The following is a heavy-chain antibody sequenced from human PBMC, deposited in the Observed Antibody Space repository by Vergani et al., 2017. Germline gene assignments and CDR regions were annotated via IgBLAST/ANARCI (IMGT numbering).Heavy chain of an antibody. J-gene: IGHJ5*02. CDR1: GFTFSSYW. Sequence: VQLVESGGGLVQPGGSLRLSCAASGFTFSSYWMSLVRQAPGKGLEWVAVIWYDGSNKYYADSVKGRFTISRDNSKNTLYLQMNSLRAEDTAVYYCASQSPSPRTAAIVGAITWGQGTLVTVSS. V-gene: IGHV3-33*08. CDR3: ASQSPSPRTAAIVGAIT. CDR2: IWYDGSNK. D-gene: IGHD1-26*01.